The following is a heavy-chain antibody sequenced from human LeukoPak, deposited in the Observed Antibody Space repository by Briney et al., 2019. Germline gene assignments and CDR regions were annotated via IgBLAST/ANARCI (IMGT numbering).Heavy chain of an antibody. D-gene: IGHD3-22*01. J-gene: IGHJ4*02. CDR1: GGSISSYY. CDR2: IYTSGGT. Sequence: PSETLSLTCTVSGGSISSYYWSWIRQPAGKGLEWIGRIYTSGGTNYNPSLKSRVTMSVDTSKNQFSLKLSSVTAADTAVYYCARDGNYDSSGSIDYWGQGTLVTVSS. V-gene: IGHV4-4*07. CDR3: ARDGNYDSSGSIDY.